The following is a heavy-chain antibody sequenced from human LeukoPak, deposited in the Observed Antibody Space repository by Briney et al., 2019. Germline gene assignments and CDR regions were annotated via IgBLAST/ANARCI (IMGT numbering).Heavy chain of an antibody. V-gene: IGHV3-23*01. CDR1: GFIFSTCA. J-gene: IGHJ3*02. CDR3: AKDRSSSSWFGGSDI. Sequence: PGGSLRLSCAASGFIFSTCAMNWVRQAPGKGLEWVSAISGSGGTTYYADSVKGRFTISRDNSKNTLYLQMNSLRAEDTAVYYCAKDRSSSSWFGGSDIWGQGTMVTVSS. CDR2: ISGSGGTT. D-gene: IGHD6-13*01.